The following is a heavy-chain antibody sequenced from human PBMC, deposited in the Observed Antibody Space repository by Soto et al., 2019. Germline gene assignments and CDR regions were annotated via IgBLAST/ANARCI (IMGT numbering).Heavy chain of an antibody. V-gene: IGHV4-34*01. CDR1: GGSFSGYI. CDR3: ARGLISGSHYSGGWYYFDS. CDR2: INHSGSA. J-gene: IGHJ4*02. D-gene: IGHD1-26*01. Sequence: SETLSLTCDVYGGSFSGYIWTWIHQTPGKGLQWIGQINHSGSANYNPSLKSRVTISVHTSNSQFSLELSSVTAADTAVYYCARGLISGSHYSGGWYYFDSWGQGTQVTVS.